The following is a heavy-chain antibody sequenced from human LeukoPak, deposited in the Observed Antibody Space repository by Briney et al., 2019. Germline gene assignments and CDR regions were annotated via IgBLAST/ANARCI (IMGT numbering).Heavy chain of an antibody. Sequence: ASVKVSCKASGYTFTSYGISWVRQAPGQGLEWMGWINPNSGGTNYAQKFQGRVTMTRDTSISTAYMELSRLRSDDTAVFYCARGSGGSYRPVDYWGQGTLVTVSS. D-gene: IGHD1-26*01. CDR1: GYTFTSYG. V-gene: IGHV1-2*02. J-gene: IGHJ4*02. CDR2: INPNSGGT. CDR3: ARGSGGSYRPVDY.